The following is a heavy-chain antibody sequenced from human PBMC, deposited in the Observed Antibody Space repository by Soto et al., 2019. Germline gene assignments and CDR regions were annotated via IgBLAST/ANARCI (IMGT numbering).Heavy chain of an antibody. D-gene: IGHD4-4*01. J-gene: IGHJ6*02. CDR1: GGSVSSGSYY. CDR2: IDYSGTT. CDR3: ARTYCTTTSCQAHGIDV. V-gene: IGHV4-61*01. Sequence: PSETLSLTCTVSGGSVSSGSYYWTWIRQPPGKGLEWLGYIDYSGTTKYNPPLKRRITISVDTSGNHFSLKLSSVPAADTAVSFCARTYCTTTSCQAHGIDVWGQGTTVTVSS.